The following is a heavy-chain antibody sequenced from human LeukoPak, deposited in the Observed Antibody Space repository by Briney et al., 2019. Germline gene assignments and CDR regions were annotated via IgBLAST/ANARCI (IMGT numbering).Heavy chain of an antibody. Sequence: SVKVSCKASGGTFSSYAISWVRQAPGQGLEWMGGIIPIFGTANYAQKFQGRVTITTDESTSTAHMELSSLRSEDTAVYYCARDPTTIFGVVRGYYYMDVWGKGTTVTVSS. CDR1: GGTFSSYA. V-gene: IGHV1-69*05. CDR3: ARDPTTIFGVVRGYYYMDV. J-gene: IGHJ6*03. CDR2: IIPIFGTA. D-gene: IGHD3-3*01.